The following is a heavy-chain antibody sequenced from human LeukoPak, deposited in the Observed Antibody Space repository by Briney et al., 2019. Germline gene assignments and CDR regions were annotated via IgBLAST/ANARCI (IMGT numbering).Heavy chain of an antibody. V-gene: IGHV4-59*01. J-gene: IGHJ3*02. CDR1: GGSISSYY. D-gene: IGHD5-18*01. CDR3: ARSRSGYSYDHAAFEI. CDR2: IYYSGST. Sequence: SETLSLTCTVSGGSISSYYWRWLREPRGRGVEWGGYIYYSGSTNYNPSLKSRVTISVDTSKNQFSLKLSSVTAADTAVYYCARSRSGYSYDHAAFEIWGQGTMVTVSS.